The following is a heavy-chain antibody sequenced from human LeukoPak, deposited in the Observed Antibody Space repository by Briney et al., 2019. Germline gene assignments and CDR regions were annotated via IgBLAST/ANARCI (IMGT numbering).Heavy chain of an antibody. CDR2: IYPGDSDT. D-gene: IGHD2-21*01. CDR3: GSPGPTYVYYIVGDFLAFAM. V-gene: IGHV5-51*01. J-gene: IGHJ3*02. CDR1: GYSFTSYW. Sequence: GESLKIFSRGSGYSFTSYWIGWVRQMPGKGLEWMGIIYPGDSDTRYSPSFQGQVTISADKSISTAYLQWSSLKASDTAMYYCGSPGPTYVYYIVGDFLAFAMWAQGTRFTVSS.